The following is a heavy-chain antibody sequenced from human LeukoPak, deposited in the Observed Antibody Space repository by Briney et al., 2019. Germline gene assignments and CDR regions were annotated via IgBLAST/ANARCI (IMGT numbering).Heavy chain of an antibody. D-gene: IGHD6-19*01. CDR3: AGSLRGDGWYMY. CDR2: ISYDGSNK. CDR1: GFTFTSYV. Sequence: GGSLRLSCAASGFTFTSYVMHWVRQAPGKGLQWVALISYDGSNKYYADSVKGRFTISRDNSKNTLYLQMNSLRAEDTAVYYCAGSLRGDGWYMYWGQGTLVTVSS. V-gene: IGHV3-30*03. J-gene: IGHJ4*02.